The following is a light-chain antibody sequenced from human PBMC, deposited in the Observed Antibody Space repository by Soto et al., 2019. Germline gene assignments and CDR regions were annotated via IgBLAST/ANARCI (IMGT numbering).Light chain of an antibody. J-gene: IGKJ5*01. CDR2: EAS. V-gene: IGKV1-9*01. CDR1: HDISTY. CDR3: QQLNTFPFT. Sequence: DILLTQSPSLLSASVGDRVTITCRASHDISTYLAWYQQKPGKAPKLMIYEASTLQSGVPSRFSGSGSGTEFTLTISGLLPEDFATYHCQQLNTFPFTFGQGTRLDTK.